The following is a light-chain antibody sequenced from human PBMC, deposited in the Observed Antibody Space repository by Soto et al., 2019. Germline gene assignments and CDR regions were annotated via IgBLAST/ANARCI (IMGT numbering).Light chain of an antibody. J-gene: IGLJ2*01. V-gene: IGLV1-44*01. CDR2: SDN. Sequence: QLVLTQPPSASGTPGQRVTISCSGSSSNIGTETVNWYQQLPGTAPKLLIYSDNQRPSGVPDRFSGSKSGTSASLAISGLQAEDEADYYCAAWDGSLKGALFGGGTKLTVL. CDR3: AAWDGSLKGAL. CDR1: SSNIGTET.